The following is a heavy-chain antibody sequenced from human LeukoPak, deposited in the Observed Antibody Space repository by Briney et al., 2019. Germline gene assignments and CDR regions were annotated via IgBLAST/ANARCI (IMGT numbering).Heavy chain of an antibody. CDR2: ISSSSSTI. CDR1: GFTFSSYA. D-gene: IGHD1-26*01. J-gene: IGHJ4*02. Sequence: GGSLRLSCAASGFTFSSYAMSWVRQAPGKGLEWVSYISSSSSTIYYADSVKGRFTISRDNAKNSLYLQMNSLRAEDTAVYYCARSVGNRPLYFDYWGQGTLVTVSS. V-gene: IGHV3-48*01. CDR3: ARSVGNRPLYFDY.